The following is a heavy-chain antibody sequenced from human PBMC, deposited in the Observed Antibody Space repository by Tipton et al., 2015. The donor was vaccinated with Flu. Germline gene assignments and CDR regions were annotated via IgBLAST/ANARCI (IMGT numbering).Heavy chain of an antibody. J-gene: IGHJ6*02. CDR2: INHSGST. Sequence: GLVKPSETLSLTCAVYGGSFSGYYWSWIRQPPGKGLEWIGEINHSGSTNYNPSLKSRVTISVDTSKNQFSLKLSSVTAADTAVYYCARGLSSGYYYVNRTFYYYYGMDVWGQGTTVTVSS. V-gene: IGHV4-34*01. D-gene: IGHD3-22*01. CDR1: GGSFSGYY. CDR3: ARGLSSGYYYVNRTFYYYYGMDV.